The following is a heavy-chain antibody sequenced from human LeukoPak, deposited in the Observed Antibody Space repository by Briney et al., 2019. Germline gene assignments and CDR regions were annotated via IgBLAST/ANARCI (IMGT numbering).Heavy chain of an antibody. CDR1: GFTFSHYS. CDR2: ISSSSSYI. V-gene: IGHV3-21*01. Sequence: GGSLRLSCAASGFTFSHYSMNWVRQAPGKGLEWVSSISSSSSYIYYADSVKGRFTVSRNNAKNSLYLQMDSLRAEDTAVYYCAKAGLVRGGALDSWGQGTLVTVSS. J-gene: IGHJ4*02. D-gene: IGHD4/OR15-4a*01. CDR3: AKAGLVRGGALDS.